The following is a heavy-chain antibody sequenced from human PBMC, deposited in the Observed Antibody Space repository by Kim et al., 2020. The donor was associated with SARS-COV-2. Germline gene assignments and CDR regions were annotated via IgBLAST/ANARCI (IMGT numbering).Heavy chain of an antibody. CDR2: GRT. J-gene: IGHJ4*02. CDR3: ARGQAGDY. V-gene: IGHV4-34*01. Sequence: GRTTYTPSVKSRVAISVATSKNQFSLKLSSGTAADTAVYYCARGQAGDYWGQGTLVTVSS.